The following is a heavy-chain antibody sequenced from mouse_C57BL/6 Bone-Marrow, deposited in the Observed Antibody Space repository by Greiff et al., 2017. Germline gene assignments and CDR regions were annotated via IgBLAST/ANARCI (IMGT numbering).Heavy chain of an antibody. CDR3: ARVTGTGAD. CDR2: INPGSGGT. CDR1: GYAFTNYL. J-gene: IGHJ3*01. V-gene: IGHV1-54*01. Sequence: VQLQESGAELVRPGTSVKVSCKASGYAFTNYLIEWVKQRPGQGLEWIGVINPGSGGTNYNEKFKGKATLTADKSSSTAYMQLSSLTSEDSAVYFCARVTGTGADWGQGTLVTVSA. D-gene: IGHD4-1*01.